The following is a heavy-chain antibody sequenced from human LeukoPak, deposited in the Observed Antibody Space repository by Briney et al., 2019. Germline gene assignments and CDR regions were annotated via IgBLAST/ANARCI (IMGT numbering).Heavy chain of an antibody. CDR3: ASLGYCSSTSCYEGFY. Sequence: ASVKVSCKASGYTFTGYYMHWVRQAPGQGLEWMGWINPNSGGTNYAQKFQGRVTMTRDTSISTAYMELSRLRSDDTAVYYCASLGYCSSTSCYEGFYWGQGTPVTVPS. CDR2: INPNSGGT. J-gene: IGHJ4*02. D-gene: IGHD2-2*01. V-gene: IGHV1-2*02. CDR1: GYTFTGYY.